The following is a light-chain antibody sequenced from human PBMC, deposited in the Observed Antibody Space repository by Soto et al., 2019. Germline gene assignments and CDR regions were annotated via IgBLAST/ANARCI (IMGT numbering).Light chain of an antibody. Sequence: QSALTQAASVSGSPGQSITISCTGTSSDVGSHNLVSWYQQHPGQAPKLMIYEVSKRPLGVSTRFSASKSGNTASLTISGLQAEDEADYYCGSYGGSRAVFGGGTQLTVL. CDR2: EVS. CDR3: GSYGGSRAV. V-gene: IGLV2-23*02. CDR1: SSDVGSHNL. J-gene: IGLJ7*01.